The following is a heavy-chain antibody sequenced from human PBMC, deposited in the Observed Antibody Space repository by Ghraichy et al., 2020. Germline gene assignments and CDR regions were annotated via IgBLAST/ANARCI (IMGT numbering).Heavy chain of an antibody. Sequence: GGSLRLSCAASGFTFSDYYMSWIRQAPGKGLEWVSYISSSGSTIYYADSVKGRFTISRDNAKNSLYLQMNSLRAEDTAVYYCARTMDLYGDLHSLDYWGQGTLVTVSS. CDR1: GFTFSDYY. J-gene: IGHJ4*02. V-gene: IGHV3-11*01. CDR3: ARTMDLYGDLHSLDY. D-gene: IGHD4-17*01. CDR2: ISSSGSTI.